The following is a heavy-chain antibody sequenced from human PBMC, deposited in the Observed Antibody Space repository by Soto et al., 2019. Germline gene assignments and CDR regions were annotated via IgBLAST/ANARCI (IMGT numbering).Heavy chain of an antibody. J-gene: IGHJ5*02. CDR1: GYSFTGYY. CDR3: ARYRATINSFWFDP. V-gene: IGHV1-2*04. CDR2: INPNSGGT. Sequence: ASVKVSSKASGYSFTGYYMHGVLQAPGQGLEWMGWINPNSGGTNYAQKFQGWVTMTRDTSISTAYMELSRLRSDDTAVYYCARYRATINSFWFDPWGQGTLVTVSS. D-gene: IGHD5-12*01.